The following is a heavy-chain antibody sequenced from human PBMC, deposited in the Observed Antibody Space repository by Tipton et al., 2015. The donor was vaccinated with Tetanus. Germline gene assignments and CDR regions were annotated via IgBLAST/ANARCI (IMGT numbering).Heavy chain of an antibody. CDR1: GGSISSGVYY. CDR3: ARGVDRTKAGID. D-gene: IGHD3-3*01. V-gene: IGHV4-39*01. J-gene: IGHJ4*02. CDR2: ISYSGNT. Sequence: TLSLTCTVSGGSISSGVYYWGWLRQDPGKGLEWIGRISYSGNTAYNPSLKSRVAISVDTSKNQFSLKLNSVTAADTAVYYCARGVDRTKAGIDWGQGTLVTVSS.